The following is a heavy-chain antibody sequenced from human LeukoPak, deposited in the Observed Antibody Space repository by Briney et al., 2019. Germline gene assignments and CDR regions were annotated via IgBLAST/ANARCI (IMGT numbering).Heavy chain of an antibody. CDR2: ISSSGSTI. Sequence: GGSLRLSCAASGFTFSSYEMNWVRQAPGKGLEWVSYISSSGSTIYYADSLKGRFTISRDNAKNSLYLQMNSLRVDDTAVYYCARDAVTGYSSGWYKPFPFDYWGQGSLVTVSS. CDR3: ARDAVTGYSSGWYKPFPFDY. V-gene: IGHV3-48*03. D-gene: IGHD6-19*01. CDR1: GFTFSSYE. J-gene: IGHJ4*02.